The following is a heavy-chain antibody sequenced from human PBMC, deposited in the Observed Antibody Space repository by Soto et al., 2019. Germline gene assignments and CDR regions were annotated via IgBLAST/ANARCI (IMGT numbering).Heavy chain of an antibody. CDR2: LLSSGST. Sequence: SESLSLTCTVSGGPMNNFYWTWVRQSPEKTLEWIGNLLSSGSTNYNPALKSSVTISGDMSKKQFPLKLTSVTAADTAVYYCARAKVLREVPTIDYWGQGLLVTVSS. J-gene: IGHJ4*02. CDR3: ARAKVLREVPTIDY. V-gene: IGHV4-59*01. D-gene: IGHD3-10*01. CDR1: GGPMNNFY.